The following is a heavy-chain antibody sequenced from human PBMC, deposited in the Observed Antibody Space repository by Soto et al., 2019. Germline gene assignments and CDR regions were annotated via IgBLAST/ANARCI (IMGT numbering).Heavy chain of an antibody. J-gene: IGHJ4*02. Sequence: QITLGESGPTLVQPTQTLTLTCTLSGVSLSTSGEGVGWIRQPPGKALEWLALIYWDDDKRFSPSLKSRLAITRDISNNPVVMTMTAMAPEDTAIYYCAHRQRTVVVGAPFDLWGQGSQVTVSS. V-gene: IGHV2-5*02. CDR1: GVSLSTSGEG. D-gene: IGHD2-15*01. CDR2: IYWDDDK. CDR3: AHRQRTVVVGAPFDL.